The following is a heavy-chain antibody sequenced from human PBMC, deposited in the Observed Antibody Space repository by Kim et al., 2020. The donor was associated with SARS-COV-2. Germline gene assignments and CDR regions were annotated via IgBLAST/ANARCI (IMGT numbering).Heavy chain of an antibody. V-gene: IGHV3-15*01. D-gene: IGHD3-9*01. CDR2: IKSKTDGGTT. Sequence: GGSLRLSCAASGFTFSNAWMSWVRQAPGKGLEWVGRIKSKTDGGTTDYAAPVKGIFTISRDDSKNTLYLQMNSLKSEDTAVYYCTTDRSSTYFDILTGYFSQYCFDYWGQGTLVTVSS. J-gene: IGHJ4*02. CDR1: GFTFSNAW. CDR3: TTDRSSTYFDILTGYFSQYCFDY.